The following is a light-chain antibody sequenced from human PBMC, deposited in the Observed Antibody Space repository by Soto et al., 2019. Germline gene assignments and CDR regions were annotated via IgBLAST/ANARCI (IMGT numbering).Light chain of an antibody. CDR1: QSVRSSY. V-gene: IGKV3-20*01. Sequence: EIVLTQSPGTLSLSPGGRATLSCRASQSVRSSYLAWYQQRPGQAPRLLILGAAFRATGIPDRFSGSGSGTDFTLTISRLEAEDFAVYYCQHYGSPLTFGGGTKVEIK. J-gene: IGKJ4*01. CDR2: GAA. CDR3: QHYGSPLT.